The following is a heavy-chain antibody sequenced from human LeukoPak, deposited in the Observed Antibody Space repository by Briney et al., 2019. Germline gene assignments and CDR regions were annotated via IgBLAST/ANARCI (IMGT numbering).Heavy chain of an antibody. CDR1: GFSFSSYG. CDR3: AKVVVPNPFDY. CDR2: ISGSGGST. D-gene: IGHD3-22*01. J-gene: IGHJ4*02. V-gene: IGHV3-23*01. Sequence: PGGTLRLSCAASGFSFSSYGMSWVRQAPGKGLEWVSAISGSGGSTYYADSVKGRFTISRDNSKNTLYLQMNSLRAEDTAVYYCAKVVVPNPFDYWGQGTLVTVSS.